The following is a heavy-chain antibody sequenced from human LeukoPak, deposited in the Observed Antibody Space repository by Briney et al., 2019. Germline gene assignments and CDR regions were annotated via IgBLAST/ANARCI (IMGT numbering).Heavy chain of an antibody. CDR3: ARVRYSGDYYYFDY. CDR1: EYSINSGYY. J-gene: IGHJ4*02. V-gene: IGHV4-38-2*02. CDR2: IHHSGST. D-gene: IGHD1-26*01. Sequence: SETLSLTCTVSEYSINSGYYWGWIRQPPGKGLEWIGGIHHSGSTDYNPSLKSRVAISVDTSKNQFSLRLSYVTVADTAVYYCARVRYSGDYYYFDYWGQGTLVTVSS.